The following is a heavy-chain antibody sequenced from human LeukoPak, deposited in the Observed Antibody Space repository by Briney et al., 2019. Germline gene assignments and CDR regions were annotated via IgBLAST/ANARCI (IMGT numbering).Heavy chain of an antibody. CDR1: GFTFSNAW. D-gene: IGHD3-3*01. Sequence: PGGSLRLSCAASGFTFSNAWMSWVRQAPGKGREWVGRIKSKTDGGTPDYAAPVKGRFTISRDESKNTLYLQMNNLKTEDTAVYYCTTEGFLEWLSQGGGGFYYYGMDVWGQGTTVTVSS. V-gene: IGHV3-15*01. J-gene: IGHJ6*02. CDR3: TTEGFLEWLSQGGGGFYYYGMDV. CDR2: IKSKTDGGTP.